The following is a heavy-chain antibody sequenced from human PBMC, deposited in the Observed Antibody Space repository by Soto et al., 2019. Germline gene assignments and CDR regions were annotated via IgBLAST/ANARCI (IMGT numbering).Heavy chain of an antibody. CDR1: GYTFTGYY. V-gene: IGHV1-2*02. J-gene: IGHJ4*02. Sequence: ASVKVSCKASGYTFTGYYMHWVRQAPGQGLEWMGWINPNSGGTNYAQKFQGRVTMTRDTSISTAYMELSRLRSDDTAVYYCARTKVYISGVPPYSDYWGQGTLVTVSS. CDR2: INPNSGGT. CDR3: ARTKVYISGVPPYSDY. D-gene: IGHD6-19*01.